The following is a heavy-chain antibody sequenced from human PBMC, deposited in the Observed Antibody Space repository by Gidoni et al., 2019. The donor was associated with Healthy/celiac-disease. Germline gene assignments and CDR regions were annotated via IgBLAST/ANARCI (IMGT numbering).Heavy chain of an antibody. CDR1: GFTFSSYA. Sequence: EVQLLESGGGLVQPGGSLRLSCAASGFTFSSYAMSWVRQAPGKGLEWVSAISGSGGSKYYADSVKGRFTISRDNSKNTLYLQMNSLRAEDTAVYYCAKTPFDYYYYYMDVWGKGTTVTVSS. CDR2: ISGSGGSK. CDR3: AKTPFDYYYYYMDV. V-gene: IGHV3-23*01. J-gene: IGHJ6*03.